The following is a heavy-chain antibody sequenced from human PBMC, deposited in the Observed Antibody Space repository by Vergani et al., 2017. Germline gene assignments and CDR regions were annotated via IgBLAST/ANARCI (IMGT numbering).Heavy chain of an antibody. D-gene: IGHD2-15*01. CDR1: GGSISSGSYY. J-gene: IGHJ4*02. V-gene: IGHV4-61*02. CDR2: IYTSGST. CDR3: ARETLGYCSGGSCQTQS. Sequence: QVQLQESGPGLVKPSQTLSLTCTVSGGSISSGSYYWSWIRQPAGKGLEWIGRIYTSGSTNYNPSLKSRVTRSVDTSKNQFSLKLSSVTAADTAVYYCARETLGYCSGGSCQTQSWGQGTLVTVSS.